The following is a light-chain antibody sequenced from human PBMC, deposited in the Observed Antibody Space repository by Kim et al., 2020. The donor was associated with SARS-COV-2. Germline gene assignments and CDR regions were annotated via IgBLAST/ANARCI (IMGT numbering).Light chain of an antibody. CDR3: QQYSNSLGT. J-gene: IGKJ2*02. V-gene: IGKV3-20*01. Sequence: LSPGEGGTLSCRASQSVSSIYLAWYQQKLGQAPRLLIYRTSIRATGIPDRFSGSGSGADFTLTISRLEPEDFAVYYCQQYSNSLGTFGQGTKLEI. CDR1: QSVSSIY. CDR2: RTS.